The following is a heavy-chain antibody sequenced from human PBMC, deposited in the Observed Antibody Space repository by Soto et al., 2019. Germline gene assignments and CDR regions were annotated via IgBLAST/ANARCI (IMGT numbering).Heavy chain of an antibody. J-gene: IGHJ4*02. V-gene: IGHV1-18*01. CDR1: GYMFNTYG. D-gene: IGHD3-10*01. CDR2: ISVYNGNI. Sequence: QVQLLQSGAEVKKPGASVKGSCKASGYMFNTYGITWVRQAPGQGLEWMGWISVYNGNIDYAQKFEGRVTMTIDTSTSTAYMELKSLTSYYTAVYYCASTYGSWDYFLPFEYWGQGTPVSVSS. CDR3: ASTYGSWDYFLPFEY.